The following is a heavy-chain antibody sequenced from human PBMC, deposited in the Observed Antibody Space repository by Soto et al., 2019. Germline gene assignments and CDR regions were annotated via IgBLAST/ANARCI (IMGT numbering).Heavy chain of an antibody. CDR3: ASPRGLDDAFDF. CDR2: VSSSGSYK. J-gene: IGHJ3*01. V-gene: IGHV3-21*01. D-gene: IGHD3-10*01. CDR1: GFTFSSQT. Sequence: ESGGGLVKPGGSMRLSCAVSGFTFSSQTMNWVRQAPGKGLEWVSSVSSSGSYKYYADSVKGRFTISRDNAKNSLYLQMNSLRVEDTAVYFCASPRGLDDAFDFWGQGTMATVSS.